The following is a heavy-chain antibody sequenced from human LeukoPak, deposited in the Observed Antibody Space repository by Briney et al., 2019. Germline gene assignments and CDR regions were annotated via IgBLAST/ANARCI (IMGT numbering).Heavy chain of an antibody. CDR3: ATTITVTTDY. D-gene: IGHD4-17*01. CDR2: IYYSGST. CDR1: GGSISSSSYY. J-gene: IGHJ4*02. Sequence: SETLSLTCTVSGGSISSSSYYWGWIRQPPGKGLEWIGSIYYSGSTYYNPSLKSRVTISVDTSKNQFSLKVSSVTAADTAVYYCATTITVTTDYWGQGTLVTVS. V-gene: IGHV4-39*07.